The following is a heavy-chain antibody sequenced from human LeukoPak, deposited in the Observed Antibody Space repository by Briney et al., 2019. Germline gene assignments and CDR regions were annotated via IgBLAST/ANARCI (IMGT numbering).Heavy chain of an antibody. CDR1: GGSISSYY. V-gene: IGHV4-59*01. J-gene: IGHJ5*02. CDR3: ARELGYCSSTSCSSDWFDP. D-gene: IGHD2-2*01. Sequence: SETLSLTCTVSGGSISSYYWSWIRQPPGKGLEWIGYTYYSGSTNYNPSLKSRVTISVGTSKNQFSLKLSSVTAADTAVYYCARELGYCSSTSCSSDWFDPWGQGTLVTVSS. CDR2: TYYSGST.